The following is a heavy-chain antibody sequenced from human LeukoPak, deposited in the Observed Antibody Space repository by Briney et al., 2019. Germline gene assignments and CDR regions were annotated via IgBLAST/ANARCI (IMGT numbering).Heavy chain of an antibody. J-gene: IGHJ4*02. CDR3: ARYYCRSTSCLHFDY. Sequence: PSETLSITCTVSGGSISRNYWSWIRQPPGKGLEWIGYIYYSGSTNYNPSLKSRVTISVDTSKNQFSLKLSSVTAADTAVYYCARYYCRSTSCLHFDYWGQGTLVTVSS. V-gene: IGHV4-59*01. CDR2: IYYSGST. D-gene: IGHD2-2*01. CDR1: GGSISRNY.